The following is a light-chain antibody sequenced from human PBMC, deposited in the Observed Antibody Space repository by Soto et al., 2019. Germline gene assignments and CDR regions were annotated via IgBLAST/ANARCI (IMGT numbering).Light chain of an antibody. Sequence: EIVLTQSPGTLSLSPGERATLSCRASQSVSSSYLAWYQHKPGQAPRLLIYGASSRATGIPDRFSGSGSGTDFTLTISRVEPEDFAVYYCHQDDSSPLTFGGGTKVEIK. J-gene: IGKJ4*01. V-gene: IGKV3-20*01. CDR3: HQDDSSPLT. CDR1: QSVSSSY. CDR2: GAS.